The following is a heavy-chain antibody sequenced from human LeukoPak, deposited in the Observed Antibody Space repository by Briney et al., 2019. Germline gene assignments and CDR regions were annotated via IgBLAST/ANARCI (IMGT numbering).Heavy chain of an antibody. V-gene: IGHV3-9*03. CDR3: AKAFSAPSSSPVDY. D-gene: IGHD6-13*01. Sequence: GGSLRLSCAASVFTFDDYAMHWVRQAPGKGLEWVSGISWDSTNIVYADSVKGRFTISRDNAENFLYLQMHSLRAEDIALYYCAKAFSAPSSSPVDYWGQGTLVTVPS. J-gene: IGHJ4*02. CDR1: VFTFDDYA. CDR2: ISWDSTNI.